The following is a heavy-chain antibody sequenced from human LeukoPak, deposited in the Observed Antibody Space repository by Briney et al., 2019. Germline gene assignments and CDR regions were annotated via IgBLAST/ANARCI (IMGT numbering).Heavy chain of an antibody. Sequence: PSETLSLTCTVSGGSISGYYWSWLRQPPGKGLEWIGYIYYSGNTNYNPSVKSRVTISLDTSRNQFSLKLSSVTAADTAVYYCARERYSSSWYGSNFDYWGQGTLVTVSS. CDR2: IYYSGNT. D-gene: IGHD6-13*01. V-gene: IGHV4-59*01. CDR1: GGSISGYY. J-gene: IGHJ4*02. CDR3: ARERYSSSWYGSNFDY.